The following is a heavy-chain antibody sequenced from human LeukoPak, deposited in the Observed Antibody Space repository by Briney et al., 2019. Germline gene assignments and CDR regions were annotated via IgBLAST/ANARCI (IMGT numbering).Heavy chain of an antibody. Sequence: GGSLRLSCAASGFTLSSYAMSRVRQAPGKGLEWVSAISGSGGSTYYADSVKGRFTISRDNSKNTLYLQMNSLRAEDTAVYYCARGGSYGYGFLFGYWGQGTLVTVSS. CDR3: ARGGSYGYGFLFGY. J-gene: IGHJ4*02. D-gene: IGHD5-18*01. V-gene: IGHV3-23*01. CDR2: ISGSGGST. CDR1: GFTLSSYA.